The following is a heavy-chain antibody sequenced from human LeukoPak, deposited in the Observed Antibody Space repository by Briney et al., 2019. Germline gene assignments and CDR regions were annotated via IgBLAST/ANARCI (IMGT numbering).Heavy chain of an antibody. Sequence: PGGSLRLSCAASGFTFSSYAMSWVRQAPGKGLEWVSAISGSGGSTYYADSVKGRFTISRDNSKNTLYLQMNSLRAEVTAVYYCAKVRDERYYFDYWGQGTLVTVSS. CDR1: GFTFSSYA. V-gene: IGHV3-23*01. J-gene: IGHJ4*02. CDR2: ISGSGGST. CDR3: AKVRDERYYFDY. D-gene: IGHD2-21*01.